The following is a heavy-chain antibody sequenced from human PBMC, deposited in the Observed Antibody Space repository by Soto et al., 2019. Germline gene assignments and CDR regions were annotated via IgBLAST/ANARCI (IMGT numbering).Heavy chain of an antibody. V-gene: IGHV1-24*01. J-gene: IGHJ5*02. D-gene: IGHD4-17*01. CDR1: GYTLTELS. CDR3: ATSGEYGDSGDWFDP. CDR2: FDPEDGET. Sequence: ASVKVSCKVSGYTLTELSMHWVRQAPGKGLEWMGGFDPEDGETIYAQKFQGRVTMTEDTSTDTAYMELSSLRSGDTAVYYCATSGEYGDSGDWFDPCGAREPWSPSPQ.